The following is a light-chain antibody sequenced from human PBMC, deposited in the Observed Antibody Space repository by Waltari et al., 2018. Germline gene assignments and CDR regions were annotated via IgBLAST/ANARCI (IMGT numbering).Light chain of an antibody. CDR1: SSDVGTYNY. CDR2: DVS. Sequence: QSALTQPASVSGSPGQSITISCTGTSSDVGTYNYVSWYPHHPGKAPRLMIYDVSNRPSGVSNRFSGSKSGNTASLTISGLQAEDEADYSCSSSTSSNTLVFGGGTKLTVL. CDR3: SSSTSSNTLV. J-gene: IGLJ2*01. V-gene: IGLV2-14*03.